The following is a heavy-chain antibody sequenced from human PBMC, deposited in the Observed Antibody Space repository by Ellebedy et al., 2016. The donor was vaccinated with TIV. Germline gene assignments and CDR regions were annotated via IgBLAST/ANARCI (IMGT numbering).Heavy chain of an antibody. V-gene: IGHV4-59*01. D-gene: IGHD3-22*01. CDR3: ARNGGYPITGFDAFDI. CDR2: IYYSGST. Sequence: SETLSLXXTVSGGSISSYYWSWIRQPPGKGLEWIGYIYYSGSTNSNPSLKSRVTISIDTSKNQFSLKLRSVTAADTAVYYCARNGGYPITGFDAFDIWGLGTVVTVSS. CDR1: GGSISSYY. J-gene: IGHJ3*02.